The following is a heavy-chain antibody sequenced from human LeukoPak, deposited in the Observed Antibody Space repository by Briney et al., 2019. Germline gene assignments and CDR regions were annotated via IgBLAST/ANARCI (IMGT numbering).Heavy chain of an antibody. Sequence: GGSLRLSCAASGFTFSNYWMSWVRQAPGKGLEWVANIKQDRSEKYYVHSVKGRFTISRDNAKNSLYLQMNSLRAEDMALYYCAKDSSSWVYWYFDLWGRGTLVTVSS. CDR3: AKDSSSWVYWYFDL. V-gene: IGHV3-7*03. D-gene: IGHD6-13*01. CDR1: GFTFSNYW. CDR2: IKQDRSEK. J-gene: IGHJ2*01.